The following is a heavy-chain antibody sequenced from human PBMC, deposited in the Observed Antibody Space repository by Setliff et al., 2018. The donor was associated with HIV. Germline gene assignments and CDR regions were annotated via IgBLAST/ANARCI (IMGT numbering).Heavy chain of an antibody. J-gene: IGHJ5*02. CDR3: ARPRRVRSRAWYWFDI. CDR2: IYHSGTT. CDR1: GYSISSGYY. V-gene: IGHV4-38-2*01. D-gene: IGHD6-19*01. Sequence: PSETLSLTCAVSGYSISSGYYWGWIRQTPGKGLEWIGSIYHSGTTYYNPSLRSRVTISVDTSKNQFSLKLSSVTAADTAVYYCARPRRVRSRAWYWFDIWGQGTLVTVS.